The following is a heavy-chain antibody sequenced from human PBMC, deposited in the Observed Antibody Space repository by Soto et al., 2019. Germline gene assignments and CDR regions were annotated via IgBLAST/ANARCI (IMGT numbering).Heavy chain of an antibody. Sequence: QVQLQGSGPGLVKPSETLSLTCTVSGGSISSYYWSWIRQPPGKGLEWIGYIYYSGSTNYNPSLKSRVTISVDTSKNQFSLKLSSVTAADTAVYYCASGRGYSYGSFDYWGQGTLVTVSS. D-gene: IGHD5-18*01. CDR2: IYYSGST. CDR1: GGSISSYY. V-gene: IGHV4-59*01. CDR3: ASGRGYSYGSFDY. J-gene: IGHJ4*02.